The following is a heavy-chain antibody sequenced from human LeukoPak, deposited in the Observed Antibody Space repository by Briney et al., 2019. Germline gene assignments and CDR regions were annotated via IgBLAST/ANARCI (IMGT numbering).Heavy chain of an antibody. V-gene: IGHV3-23*01. CDR3: AKDPDGSGSLYYYGMDV. CDR1: GFTFSSYA. J-gene: IGHJ6*02. CDR2: ISGSGGST. D-gene: IGHD3-10*01. Sequence: PGGSLRLSCAASGFTFSSYAMSWVRQALGKGLEWVSAISGSGGSTYYADSVKGRFTISRDNSKNTLYLQMNSLRAEDTAVYYCAKDPDGSGSLYYYGMDVWGQGTTVTVSS.